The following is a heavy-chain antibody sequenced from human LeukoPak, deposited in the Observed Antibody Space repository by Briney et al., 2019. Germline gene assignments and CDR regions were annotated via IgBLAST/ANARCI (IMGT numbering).Heavy chain of an antibody. CDR1: GGSFSGYY. Sequence: SETLSLTCAVYGGSFSGYYWSWIRQPPGKGLEWIGEINHSGSTNYNPSLKSRVTISVDTSKNQFSLKLSSVTAADTAVYYCARGALIRPCDYWGQGTLVSVSS. CDR2: INHSGST. CDR3: ARGALIRPCDY. J-gene: IGHJ4*02. V-gene: IGHV4-34*01.